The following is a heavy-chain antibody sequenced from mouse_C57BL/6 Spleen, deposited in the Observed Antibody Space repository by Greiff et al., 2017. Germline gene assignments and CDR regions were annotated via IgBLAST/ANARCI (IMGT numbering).Heavy chain of an antibody. Sequence: QVKLQQPGAELVKPGASVKLSCKASGYTFTSYWMHWVKQRPGRGLEWIGRIDPNSGGTKYNEKFKSKATLTVDKPSSTAYMQLSSLTSEDSAVLYCARRYSNYNGGYAMDYWGQGTSVTVSS. CDR3: ARRYSNYNGGYAMDY. V-gene: IGHV1-72*01. J-gene: IGHJ4*01. D-gene: IGHD2-5*01. CDR2: IDPNSGGT. CDR1: GYTFTSYW.